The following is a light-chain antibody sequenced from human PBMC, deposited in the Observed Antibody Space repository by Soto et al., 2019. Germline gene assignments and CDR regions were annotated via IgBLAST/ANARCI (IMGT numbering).Light chain of an antibody. Sequence: IRVTQSPSSLSASVCRRVPITCRASQGIRNDLGWYQQKPGKAPKLLIYAAFNLQAGVPSRFSGSGSGTDFTLTISSLQPEDVATYYCLQDYNYPWTVGQGAKVDIK. J-gene: IGKJ1*01. CDR1: QGIRND. CDR2: AAF. V-gene: IGKV1-6*01. CDR3: LQDYNYPWT.